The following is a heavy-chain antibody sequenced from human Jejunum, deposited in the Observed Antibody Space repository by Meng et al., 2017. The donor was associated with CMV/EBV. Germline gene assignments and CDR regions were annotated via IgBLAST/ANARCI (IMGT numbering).Heavy chain of an antibody. CDR2: ISGSGDST. D-gene: IGHD3-3*01. CDR3: AKNYDFPD. V-gene: IGHV3-23*01. Sequence: EGHLWDVGGGCVPPGGSLMLSCAASEFTFRNYGMSWVRQAPGKGLEWVSSISGSGDSTNYADSVKGRFTISRDNSKNTLDLQMNSLRADDTAVYYCAKNYDFPDWGQGTLVTVSS. CDR1: EFTFRNYG. J-gene: IGHJ4*02.